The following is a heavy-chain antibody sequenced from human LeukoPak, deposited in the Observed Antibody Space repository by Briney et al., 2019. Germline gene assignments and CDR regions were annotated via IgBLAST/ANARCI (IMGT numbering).Heavy chain of an antibody. D-gene: IGHD2-15*01. CDR2: ISGSGGSP. CDR3: ARDSVVVEVASTRGPGY. Sequence: GSLRLSCAASGFAFSSYAMSWVRQAPGKGLEWVSAISGSGGSPYYADSVKGRFTISRDNSKNTLYLQMNSLSAEDTAVYYCARDSVVVEVASTRGPGYWGQGTLVTVSS. J-gene: IGHJ4*02. CDR1: GFAFSSYA. V-gene: IGHV3-23*01.